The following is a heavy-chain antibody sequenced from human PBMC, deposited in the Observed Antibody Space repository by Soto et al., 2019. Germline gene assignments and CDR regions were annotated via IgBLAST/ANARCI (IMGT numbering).Heavy chain of an antibody. CDR3: ARRYCSGGTCYFFDY. J-gene: IGHJ4*02. D-gene: IGHD2-15*01. CDR2: VYPGDSDT. V-gene: IGHV5-51*01. Sequence: GESLKISCKGSGYSFTSHWIGWVRQMPGKGLEWMGIVYPGDSDTRYSPSFQGQVTISADKPISTAYLQWSSLKASDSAMYYCARRYCSGGTCYFFDYWGQGTLVTVSS. CDR1: GYSFTSHW.